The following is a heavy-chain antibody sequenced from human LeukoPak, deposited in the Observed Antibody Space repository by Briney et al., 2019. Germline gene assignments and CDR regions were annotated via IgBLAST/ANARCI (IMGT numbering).Heavy chain of an antibody. D-gene: IGHD3-22*01. CDR1: GGSISSSSYY. CDR2: IYYSGST. Sequence: SETLSLTCTVSGGSISSSSYYWGWIRQPPGKGLEWIGSIYYSGSTYYNPSLKSRVTTSVDTSKNQFSLKLSSVTAADTAVYYCARGRKWLLLGMRGAFDIWGQGTMVTVSS. J-gene: IGHJ3*02. CDR3: ARGRKWLLLGMRGAFDI. V-gene: IGHV4-39*07.